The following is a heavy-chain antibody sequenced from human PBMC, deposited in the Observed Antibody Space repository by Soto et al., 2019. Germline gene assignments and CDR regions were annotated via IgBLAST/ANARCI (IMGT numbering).Heavy chain of an antibody. V-gene: IGHV1-46*01. CDR1: GYTFTNYY. CDR2: INPSGGST. CDR3: ARGRAYCTNGVCYGSIAAAGTGWFDP. J-gene: IGHJ5*02. D-gene: IGHD2-8*01. Sequence: ASVKVSCKASGYTFTNYYMHWVRQAPGQGLEWMGIINPSGGSTTYAQKFQGRVTMTRDTSTSTVYMELSSLRSEDTAVYYCARGRAYCTNGVCYGSIAAAGTGWFDPWGKGTLVTVSS.